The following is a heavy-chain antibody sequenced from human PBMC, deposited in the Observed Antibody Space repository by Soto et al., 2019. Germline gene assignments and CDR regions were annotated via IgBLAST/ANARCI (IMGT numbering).Heavy chain of an antibody. CDR1: GFSFSSYS. CDR3: ARGYTGYFSGGTCYWFDP. J-gene: IGHJ5*02. Sequence: EVQLVESGGGLVKPGGSLRLSCAASGFSFSSYSMNWVRQAPGKGLEWVSSISSSASHINYADSVKGRFTISRDNAKKSLYLQMNSLRAEDTAVYYCARGYTGYFSGGTCYWFDPGGQGTLVTVSS. D-gene: IGHD2-15*01. V-gene: IGHV3-21*01. CDR2: ISSSASHI.